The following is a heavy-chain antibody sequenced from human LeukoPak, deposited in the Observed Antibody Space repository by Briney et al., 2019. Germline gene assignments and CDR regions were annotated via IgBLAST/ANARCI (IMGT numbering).Heavy chain of an antibody. CDR1: GGSISSYY. Sequence: SEALSLTCTVSGGSISSYYWGWIRQPPGKGLEWIGYIYYSGSTNYNPSLKSRVTISVDTSKNQFSLKLSSVTAADTAVYYCARHGTAKVYYYYGMDVWGQGTTVTVSS. CDR2: IYYSGST. D-gene: IGHD5-18*01. J-gene: IGHJ6*02. V-gene: IGHV4-59*08. CDR3: ARHGTAKVYYYYGMDV.